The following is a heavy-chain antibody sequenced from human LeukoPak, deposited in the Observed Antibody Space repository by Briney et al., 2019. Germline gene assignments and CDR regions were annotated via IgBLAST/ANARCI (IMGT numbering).Heavy chain of an antibody. CDR2: IYTSGST. J-gene: IGHJ4*02. CDR1: GGSISSYY. Sequence: PSETLSLTCTVSGGSISSYYWSWIRQPAGKGLEWIGRIYTSGSTNYNPSLKSRVTMSVDTSKNQFYLKLSSVTAADTAVYYCARGGRIVGASPPDYWGQGTLVTVSS. CDR3: ARGGRIVGASPPDY. V-gene: IGHV4-4*07. D-gene: IGHD1-26*01.